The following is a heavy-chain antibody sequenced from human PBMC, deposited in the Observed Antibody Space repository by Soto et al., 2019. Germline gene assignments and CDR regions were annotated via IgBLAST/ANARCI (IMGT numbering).Heavy chain of an antibody. D-gene: IGHD4-17*01. Sequence: SETLSLTCAVYGGSFSGYYWSWIRQPPGKGLEWIGEINHSGSTNYNPSLKSRVTISVDTSKNQFSLKLSSVTAADTAVYYCARTTTTVTTHFDYWGQGTLVTVSS. CDR3: ARTTTTVTTHFDY. J-gene: IGHJ4*02. CDR2: INHSGST. CDR1: GGSFSGYY. V-gene: IGHV4-34*01.